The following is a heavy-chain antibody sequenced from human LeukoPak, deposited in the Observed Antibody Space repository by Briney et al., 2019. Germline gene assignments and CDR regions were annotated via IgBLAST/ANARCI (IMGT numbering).Heavy chain of an antibody. D-gene: IGHD5-12*01. CDR1: GFTVSGSY. CDR2: IYSGGST. J-gene: IGHJ4*02. CDR3: ASPYSGYDYNFDH. Sequence: PGGSLRLSCAASGFTVSGSYMSWVRQAPGKGLEWVSVIYSGGSTYYADSVKGRFTISRDNSKNTLYLQMNSLRAEDTAVYYCASPYSGYDYNFDHWGQGTLVTVSS. V-gene: IGHV3-66*01.